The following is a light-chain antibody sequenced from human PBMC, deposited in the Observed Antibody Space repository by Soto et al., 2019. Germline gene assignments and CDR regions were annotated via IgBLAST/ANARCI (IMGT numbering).Light chain of an antibody. Sequence: EIVMTQSPATLSVSPGERATLSCRASQSVSSNLAWYQQKPGQAPMLLLYGASTKATGIPARFSGSGYGTEFPLTISSLQSEDFAVYYCQQYNNWPRTFGQGTKVEIK. CDR3: QQYNNWPRT. CDR2: GAS. J-gene: IGKJ1*01. CDR1: QSVSSN. V-gene: IGKV3-15*01.